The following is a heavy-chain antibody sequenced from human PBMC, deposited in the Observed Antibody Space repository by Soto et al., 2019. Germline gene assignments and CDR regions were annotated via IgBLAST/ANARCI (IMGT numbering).Heavy chain of an antibody. CDR3: ARDRGLRGSHLSAFDI. V-gene: IGHV3-21*01. J-gene: IGHJ3*02. CDR2: ISSSSSYI. Sequence: GGSLNLSFEASGLPSRSYSMNWARKAPGKGLEWVSSISSSSSYIYYADSVRGRFTISRDNAKNSLYLQMNSLRAEDTAVYYCARDRGLRGSHLSAFDIWGQGTMVTVSS. D-gene: IGHD3-16*01. CDR1: GLPSRSYS.